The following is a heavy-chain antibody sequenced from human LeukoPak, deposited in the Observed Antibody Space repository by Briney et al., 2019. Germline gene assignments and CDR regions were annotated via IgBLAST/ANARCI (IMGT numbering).Heavy chain of an antibody. CDR1: GFTFSDYY. CDR2: ISSSGSTI. CDR3: ARGQGNSGYDPGWFDC. D-gene: IGHD5-12*01. J-gene: IGHJ4*02. V-gene: IGHV3-11*01. Sequence: GGSLRLSCAASGFTFSDYYMSWIRQAPGKGLEWISYISSSGSTIKYADSVKGRLTISRDNAKNSLYLQMNSLRAEDTAVYYCARGQGNSGYDPGWFDCWGQGTLVTVSS.